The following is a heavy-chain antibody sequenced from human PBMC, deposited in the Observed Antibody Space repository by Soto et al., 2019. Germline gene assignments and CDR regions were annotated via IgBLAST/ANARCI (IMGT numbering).Heavy chain of an antibody. V-gene: IGHV3-48*03. CDR2: ISSSGSTI. J-gene: IGHJ3*02. CDR1: GFTFSSYE. Sequence: ESGGGLVQPGGSLRLSCAASGFTFSSYEMNWVRQAPGKGLEWVSYISSSGSTIYYADSVKGRFTISRDNAKNSLYLQMNSLRAEDTAVYYCARGERWLQFSAFDIWGQGTMVTVSS. D-gene: IGHD5-12*01. CDR3: ARGERWLQFSAFDI.